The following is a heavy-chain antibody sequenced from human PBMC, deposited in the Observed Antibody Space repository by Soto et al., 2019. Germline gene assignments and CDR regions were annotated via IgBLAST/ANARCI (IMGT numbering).Heavy chain of an antibody. CDR2: IIPILGIA. CDR3: KLVRGVTDPYYCYGMDV. Sequence: SVKVSCKASGGTFSSYTISWVRQAPGQGLEWMGRIIPILGIANYAQKFQGRVTITADKSTSTAYMELSSLRSEDTAVYYCKLVRGVTDPYYCYGMDVWGQGTMVTVSS. CDR1: GGTFSSYT. D-gene: IGHD3-10*01. J-gene: IGHJ6*02. V-gene: IGHV1-69*02.